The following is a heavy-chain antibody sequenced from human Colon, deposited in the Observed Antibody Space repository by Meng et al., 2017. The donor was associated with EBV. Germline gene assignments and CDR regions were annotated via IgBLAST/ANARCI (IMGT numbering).Heavy chain of an antibody. V-gene: IGHV4-39*01. CDR3: GRLVKVVAAGESNY. Sequence: QPDVQDVGKRLLKPSETLSLTCTVSGNSISMSSFWWGWIRQPPGKGLEWIRFIYYSGSTFYNPSLKSRVTVSVDTSKNQFSLKLSSVTAADTAIYYCGRLVKVVAAGESNYWGQGLLVHRLL. J-gene: IGHJ4*02. CDR1: GNSISMSSFW. D-gene: IGHD6-13*01. CDR2: IYYSGST.